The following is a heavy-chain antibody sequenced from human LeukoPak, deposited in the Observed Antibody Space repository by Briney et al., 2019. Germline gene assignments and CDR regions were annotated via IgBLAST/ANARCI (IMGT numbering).Heavy chain of an antibody. D-gene: IGHD4-17*01. CDR2: LSGSGGST. J-gene: IGHJ1*01. CDR3: ARDQFPNYGDYVGEYFQH. Sequence: TGGALRLSCSAPGFTFRCYAMSGGRWAPGKGLEWVPVLSGSGGSTYYADSVKGRFTISRDNAKNSLYLQMNSLRAEDTALYYCARDQFPNYGDYVGEYFQHWGQGTLVTVSS. V-gene: IGHV3-23*01. CDR1: GFTFRCYA.